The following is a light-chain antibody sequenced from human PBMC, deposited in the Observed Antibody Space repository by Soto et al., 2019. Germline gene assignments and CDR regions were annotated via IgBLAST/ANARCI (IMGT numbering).Light chain of an antibody. CDR1: QSVSSY. CDR3: QQRSNWPWT. V-gene: IGKV3-11*01. CDR2: DAS. J-gene: IGKJ1*01. Sequence: EIVLTESPGTLSLSPGERSTLSCMASQSVSSYLAWYQQKPGQAPRLLIYDASNRATGIPARFSGSGSGTDFTLTISSLEPEDFAVYYCQQRSNWPWTFGQGTKVDIK.